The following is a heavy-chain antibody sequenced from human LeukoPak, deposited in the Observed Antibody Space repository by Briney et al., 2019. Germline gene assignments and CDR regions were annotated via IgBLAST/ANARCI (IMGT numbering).Heavy chain of an antibody. J-gene: IGHJ5*02. CDR1: GGSISSYY. CDR3: ARRAGYWFDP. Sequence: PSETLSLTCTVSGGSISSYYWSWIRQPPGKGLEWIGYIYYSGSTNYNPSLKSRVTISVDTSKNQFSLKLSSVTAADTAVCYCARRAGYWFDPWGQGTLVTVSS. CDR2: IYYSGST. V-gene: IGHV4-59*08. D-gene: IGHD3-10*01.